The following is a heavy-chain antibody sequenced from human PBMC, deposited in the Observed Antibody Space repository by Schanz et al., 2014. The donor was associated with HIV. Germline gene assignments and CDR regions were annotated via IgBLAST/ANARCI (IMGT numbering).Heavy chain of an antibody. CDR1: GFTFSTCG. Sequence: QVQLVESGGGVVQPGRSLRLSCAASGFTFSTCGMHWVRQAPGKGLECVAVIWYDRSNKYYADSVKGRFTISRDNSKNTLYLQMNSLRAEDTAVYYCARGRGTYNSGYYNPLDYWGQGSLVTVSS. CDR3: ARGRGTYNSGYYNPLDY. J-gene: IGHJ4*02. CDR2: IWYDRSNK. V-gene: IGHV3-33*08. D-gene: IGHD3-22*01.